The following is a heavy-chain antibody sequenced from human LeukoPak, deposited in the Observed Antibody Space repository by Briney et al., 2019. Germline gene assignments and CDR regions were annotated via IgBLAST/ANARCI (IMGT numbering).Heavy chain of an antibody. CDR3: ARDLSIWFGELWLDYYYGMDV. J-gene: IGHJ6*02. D-gene: IGHD3-10*01. Sequence: GGSLRLSCAASGFTFSSYAMSWVRQAPGKGLEWVSAISGSGGSTYYADSVKGRFTISRDNAKNSLYLQMNSLRAEDTAVYYCARDLSIWFGELWLDYYYGMDVWGQGTTVTVSS. V-gene: IGHV3-23*01. CDR2: ISGSGGST. CDR1: GFTFSSYA.